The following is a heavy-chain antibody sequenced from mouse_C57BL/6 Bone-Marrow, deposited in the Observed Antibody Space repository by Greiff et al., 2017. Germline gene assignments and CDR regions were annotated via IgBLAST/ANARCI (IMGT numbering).Heavy chain of an antibody. V-gene: IGHV1-39*01. J-gene: IGHJ2*01. Sequence: VQLQQSGPELVKPGASVKISCKASGYSFTDYNMNWVKQSNGKSLEWIGVINPNYGTTSYNQKFKGKATLTVDPSSSTAYMQLNSLTSEGSAVDYCARGDYDGGDYFDYWGQGTTLTVSS. CDR1: GYSFTDYN. CDR3: ARGDYDGGDYFDY. CDR2: INPNYGTT. D-gene: IGHD2-4*01.